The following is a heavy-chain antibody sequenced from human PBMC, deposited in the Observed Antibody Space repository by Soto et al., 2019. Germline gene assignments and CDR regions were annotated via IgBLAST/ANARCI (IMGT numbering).Heavy chain of an antibody. D-gene: IGHD3-16*02. CDR3: VLGELSFDAFDI. Sequence: ASVKVSCKASGGTFSSYAISWVRQAPGQGLEWMGGIIPIFGTANYAQKFQGRVTITADESTSTAYMELSSLRSEDTAVYYCVLGELSFDAFDIWGQGTMVTVSS. J-gene: IGHJ3*02. CDR2: IIPIFGTA. CDR1: GGTFSSYA. V-gene: IGHV1-69*13.